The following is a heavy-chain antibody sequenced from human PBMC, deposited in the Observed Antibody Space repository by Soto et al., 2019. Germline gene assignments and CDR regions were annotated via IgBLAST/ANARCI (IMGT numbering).Heavy chain of an antibody. CDR2: IIPLLGTA. CDR3: ATELGENPASPFDA. Sequence: QVQLVQSGADVKKPGSSVKVSCQASGVTFSRENLGWVRQAPGRGLEWVGGIIPLLGTASYEQKFQGRVTNTADESTSQVYMELSSLRSDDTAVYYCATELGENPASPFDAWGQGTLVTVSS. D-gene: IGHD3-10*01. V-gene: IGHV1-69*19. J-gene: IGHJ4*02. CDR1: GVTFSREN.